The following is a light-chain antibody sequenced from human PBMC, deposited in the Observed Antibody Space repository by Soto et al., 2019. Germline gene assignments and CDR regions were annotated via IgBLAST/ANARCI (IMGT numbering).Light chain of an antibody. V-gene: IGLV4-60*02. Sequence: QLVLTQSSSASASLGSSVKLTCTLSSGHSSYIIAWHQQQPGKAPRYLMKLEGSGSYNKGSGVPDRFSGSSSGADRYLTISYLQFDDEADYYCETWDSNTHTVFGGGTQLTVL. J-gene: IGLJ3*02. CDR3: ETWDSNTHTV. CDR2: LEGSGSY. CDR1: SGHSSYI.